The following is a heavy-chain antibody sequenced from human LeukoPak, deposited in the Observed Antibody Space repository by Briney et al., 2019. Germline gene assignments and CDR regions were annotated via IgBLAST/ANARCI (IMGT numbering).Heavy chain of an antibody. CDR1: GYTFTSYA. CDR3: ARSGRGTYYYFDL. J-gene: IGHJ4*02. CDR2: ISCYNGNT. Sequence: GSSVKVSFKSSGYTFTSYAMHWVRQAPGQRLEWMGLISCYNGNTNYAQKFLGRVSITADTSTSTAYMELRSLTSDDAAVYYCARSGRGTYYYFDLWGQGTLVTVSS. D-gene: IGHD5-12*01. V-gene: IGHV1-18*01.